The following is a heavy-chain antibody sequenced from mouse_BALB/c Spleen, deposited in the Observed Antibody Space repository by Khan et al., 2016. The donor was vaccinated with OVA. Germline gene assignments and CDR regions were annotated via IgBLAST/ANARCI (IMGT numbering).Heavy chain of an antibody. CDR2: IDPSTGYA. J-gene: IGHJ3*01. V-gene: IGHV1-7*01. Sequence: QVQLQQSGAELAKPGASLKMSCTASGYSFITYWIHWVKQRPGQGLEWIGYIDPSTGYAEYNQKFTDKATLTADKSSSTAYMQLTSLTSEDSAVYYCARRGLNGIFDYWGQGTLVTVSA. CDR3: ARRGLNGIFDY. CDR1: GYSFITYW. D-gene: IGHD1-3*01.